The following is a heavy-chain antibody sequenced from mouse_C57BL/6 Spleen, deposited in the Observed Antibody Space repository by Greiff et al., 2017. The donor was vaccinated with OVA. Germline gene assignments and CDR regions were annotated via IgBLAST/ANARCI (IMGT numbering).Heavy chain of an antibody. V-gene: IGHV1-20*01. CDR2: INPYNGDT. CDR3: ARGITTVVATYGYFDV. J-gene: IGHJ1*03. Sequence: EVQLQQSGPELVKPGDSVKISCKASGYSFTGYFMNWVMQSHGKSLEWIGRINPYNGDTFYNQKFKGKATLTVDKSSSTAHMELRSLTSEDAAVYYCARGITTVVATYGYFDVWGTGTTVTVSS. CDR1: GYSFTGYF. D-gene: IGHD1-1*01.